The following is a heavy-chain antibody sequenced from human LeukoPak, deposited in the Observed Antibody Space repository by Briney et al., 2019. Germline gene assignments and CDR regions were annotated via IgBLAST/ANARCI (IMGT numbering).Heavy chain of an antibody. Sequence: PSQTLSLTCTVPGGSISSGSYYWSWIRQPAGKGLEWIGRIYTSGSTNYNPSLKSRVTISVDTSKNQFSLKLSSVTAADTAVYYCARRPRWLRYYYYYMDVWGKGTTVTISS. CDR1: GGSISSGSYY. CDR2: IYTSGST. J-gene: IGHJ6*03. D-gene: IGHD5-12*01. V-gene: IGHV4-61*02. CDR3: ARRPRWLRYYYYYMDV.